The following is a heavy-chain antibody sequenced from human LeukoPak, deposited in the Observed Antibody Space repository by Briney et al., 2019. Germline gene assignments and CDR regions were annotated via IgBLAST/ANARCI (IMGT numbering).Heavy chain of an antibody. D-gene: IGHD7-27*01. J-gene: IGHJ3*02. Sequence: GGSLRLSCEVSGFTFSSYVMHWVRQAPGKGLEWVAVIWNDGSNKYFADSVKGRFTISRDSSKNTLYLQMNSLRAEDTAVYYCASATGGNDAFDIWGQGTMVTVSS. V-gene: IGHV3-33*08. CDR2: IWNDGSNK. CDR1: GFTFSSYV. CDR3: ASATGGNDAFDI.